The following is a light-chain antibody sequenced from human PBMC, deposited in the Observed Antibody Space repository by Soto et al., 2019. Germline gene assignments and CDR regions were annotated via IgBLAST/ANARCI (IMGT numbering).Light chain of an antibody. CDR2: DAS. CDR3: QQYNNWPQT. J-gene: IGKJ1*01. Sequence: EFVLTQSPGTLSLSPGERATLSCRASQSLRSSLAWYQQKPGQAPRLLIYDASTRATGIPARFSGSGSGTDFTLTISGLQSEDFAVYYCQQYNNWPQTFGQGTKV. CDR1: QSLRSS. V-gene: IGKV3-15*01.